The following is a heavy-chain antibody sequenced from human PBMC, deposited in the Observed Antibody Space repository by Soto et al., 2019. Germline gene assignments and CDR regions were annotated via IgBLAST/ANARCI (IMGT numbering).Heavy chain of an antibody. V-gene: IGHV4-59*01. CDR3: ARESLAQTFDY. CDR2: IYYSGST. Sequence: SETLSLTCTVSGGSISSYYWSWIRQPPGKGLEWIGYIYYSGSTNYNPSLKSRVTISMDTSKNQFPLKLSSVTAADTAVYYCARESLAQTFDYWGQGTLVTVS. CDR1: GGSISSYY. D-gene: IGHD1-26*01. J-gene: IGHJ4*02.